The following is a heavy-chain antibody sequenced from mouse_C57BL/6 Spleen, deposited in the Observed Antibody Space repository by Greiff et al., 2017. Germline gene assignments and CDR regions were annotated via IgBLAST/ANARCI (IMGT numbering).Heavy chain of an antibody. CDR1: GFSLTSYA. V-gene: IGHV2-9-1*01. D-gene: IGHD2-3*01. J-gene: IGHJ2*01. CDR2: LWTGGGT. CDR3: ARFYDGYDLLLDY. Sequence: QVQLKESGPGLVAPSQSLSITCTVSGFSLTSYAISWVRQPPGKGLEWLGVLWTGGGTNYNSALKSRLSISKDNSKSQFFIKMNSLQTDDTARYYCARFYDGYDLLLDYWGQGTTLTVSS.